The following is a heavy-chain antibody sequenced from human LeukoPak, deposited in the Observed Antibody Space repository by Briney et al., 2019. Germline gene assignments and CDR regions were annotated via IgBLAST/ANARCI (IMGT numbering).Heavy chain of an antibody. V-gene: IGHV1-2*02. D-gene: IGHD5-24*01. J-gene: IGHJ4*02. CDR1: GYTFTHYD. Sequence: ASVEVSCKAPGYTFTHYDIQWVRHAPGQGLEWIGWIDPNTGDTNSAQNFQGRVTMTRDTSISTAYMELSRLRSDDTAVYYCARDPRDGYNCPFDYWGQGTLVTVSS. CDR2: IDPNTGDT. CDR3: ARDPRDGYNCPFDY.